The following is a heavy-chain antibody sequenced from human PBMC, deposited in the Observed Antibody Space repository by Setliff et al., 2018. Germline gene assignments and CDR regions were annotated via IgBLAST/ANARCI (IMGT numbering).Heavy chain of an antibody. J-gene: IGHJ5*02. CDR3: ARGYCNSVGCFFAGWFDP. D-gene: IGHD2-2*01. Sequence: PSETLSLTCTVSDVSISGYYWGWIRQTPEKGLEWIGEISHTGSTNYSPSLKSRVTISVDTSKNQFSLKLSSVTAADTAVYYCARGYCNSVGCFFAGWFDPWGQGTLVTVSS. V-gene: IGHV4-34*01. CDR2: ISHTGST. CDR1: DVSISGYY.